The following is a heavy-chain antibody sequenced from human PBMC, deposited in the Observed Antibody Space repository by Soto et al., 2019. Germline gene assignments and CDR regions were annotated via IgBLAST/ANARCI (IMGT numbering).Heavy chain of an antibody. Sequence: EGSLRLSCAASGFTVSSNYMSWVRQAPGKGLEWVSVIYSGGSTYYADSVKGRFTISRDNSKNTLYLQMNSLRAEDTAVYYCAREALAGNFDYWGQGTLVTVSS. D-gene: IGHD6-19*01. CDR2: IYSGGST. V-gene: IGHV3-66*01. CDR1: GFTVSSNY. CDR3: AREALAGNFDY. J-gene: IGHJ4*02.